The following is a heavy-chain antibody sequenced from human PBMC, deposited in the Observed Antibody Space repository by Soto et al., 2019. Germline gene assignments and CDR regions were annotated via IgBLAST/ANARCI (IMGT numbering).Heavy chain of an antibody. Sequence: SVKVSCKASGGTFSSYAISWVRQAPGQGLEWMGGIIPIFGTANYAQKFQGRVTITADESTSTAYMELSSLRSEDTAVYYCARGPKPYYYDTSGYYSHYWGQGTLVTVSS. CDR1: GGTFSSYA. J-gene: IGHJ4*02. V-gene: IGHV1-69*13. D-gene: IGHD3-22*01. CDR2: IIPIFGTA. CDR3: ARGPKPYYYDTSGYYSHY.